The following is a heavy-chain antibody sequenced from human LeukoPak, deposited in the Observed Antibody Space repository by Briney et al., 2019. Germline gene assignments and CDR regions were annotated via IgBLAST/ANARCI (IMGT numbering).Heavy chain of an antibody. V-gene: IGHV1-18*01. Sequence: ASVKVSCKASGYSFNNHGLSCVRQAPGQGLEWVGWVGAGNGDTHYAQKLQGRVTMTTDTSTNTAYMDLRSLRSDDTAVYYCARASSPYNWYFDLWGRGTLVTVSS. CDR1: GYSFNNHG. CDR3: ARASSPYNWYFDL. CDR2: VGAGNGDT. D-gene: IGHD4-11*01. J-gene: IGHJ2*01.